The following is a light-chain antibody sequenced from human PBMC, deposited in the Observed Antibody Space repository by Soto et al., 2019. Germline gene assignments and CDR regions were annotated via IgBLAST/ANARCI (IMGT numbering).Light chain of an antibody. CDR3: EQYGSSAWT. V-gene: IGKV3-20*01. CDR1: QSVNSNY. J-gene: IGKJ1*01. CDR2: GAS. Sequence: EIVLTQSPGTLSLSPGERATLSCRTSQSVNSNYLAWYQQRPGQAPRLIIYGASSRATGIPDRFSGSGSGTDFTLTSSRLEPEDFAVYYCEQYGSSAWTFGQGTKV.